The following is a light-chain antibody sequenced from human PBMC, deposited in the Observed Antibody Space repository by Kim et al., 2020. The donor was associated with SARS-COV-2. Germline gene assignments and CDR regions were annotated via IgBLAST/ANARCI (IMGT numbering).Light chain of an antibody. CDR1: SSNIGSNT. CDR2: SND. Sequence: PGQTATISCSGSSSNIGSNTVNWYQQLPGTAPKLLIYSNDQRPSGVPDRFSGSKSGTSASLAISGLQSEDEADYYCAAWDDTINGVFGGGTKVTVL. V-gene: IGLV1-44*01. J-gene: IGLJ3*02. CDR3: AAWDDTINGV.